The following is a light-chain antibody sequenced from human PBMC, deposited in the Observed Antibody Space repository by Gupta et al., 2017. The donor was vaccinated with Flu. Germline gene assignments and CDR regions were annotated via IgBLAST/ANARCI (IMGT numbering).Light chain of an antibody. V-gene: IGLV2-8*01. CDR1: ISDIGGYNC. Sequence: SATISYTATISDIGGYNCVSWYQLHPGKAPSHMISEVNKRPSGVPARFSDSKSGNAASLTVSELQAADEADYYCGSYASSNNFVFGGGTKMTVL. J-gene: IGLJ3*02. CDR3: GSYASSNNFV. CDR2: EVN.